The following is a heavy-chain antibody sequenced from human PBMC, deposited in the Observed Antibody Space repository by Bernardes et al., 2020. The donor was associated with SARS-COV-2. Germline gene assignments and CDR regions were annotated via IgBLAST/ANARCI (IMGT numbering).Heavy chain of an antibody. Sequence: ESLSLTCAVYGGSFSGYYWSWIRQPPGKGLEWIGEINHSGSTNYNPSLKSRVTISVDTSKNQFSLKLSSVTAADTAVYYCARNSRKWLALYGMDVWGQGTTVTVSS. CDR1: GGSFSGYY. D-gene: IGHD6-19*01. J-gene: IGHJ6*02. V-gene: IGHV4-34*01. CDR2: INHSGST. CDR3: ARNSRKWLALYGMDV.